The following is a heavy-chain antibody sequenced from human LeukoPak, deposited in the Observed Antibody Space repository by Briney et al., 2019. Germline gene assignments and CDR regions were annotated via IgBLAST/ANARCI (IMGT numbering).Heavy chain of an antibody. V-gene: IGHV3-30*02. D-gene: IGHD5-24*01. CDR3: AKEKGDGYNTYFDY. J-gene: IGHJ4*02. Sequence: PGGSLRLSCAESGFTFSSYGMHWVRQAPGKGLEWVAFIRYDGSNKYYADSVKGRFTISRDNSKNTLYLQMNSLRAEDTAVYYCAKEKGDGYNTYFDYWGQGTLVTVSS. CDR2: IRYDGSNK. CDR1: GFTFSSYG.